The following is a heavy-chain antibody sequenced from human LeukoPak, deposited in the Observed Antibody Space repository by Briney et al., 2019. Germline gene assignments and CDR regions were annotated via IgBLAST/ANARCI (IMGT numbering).Heavy chain of an antibody. CDR2: IYYSGST. V-gene: IGHV4-31*03. CDR1: GGSISSGGYS. Sequence: PSETLSLTCTVSGGSISSGGYSWSWIRQHPGKGLEWIGYIYYSGSTYYNPSLKSRVTISVDTSKNQFSLKLSSVTAADTAVYYCARGVRDDYVWGSYRYFDYWGQGTLVTVSS. J-gene: IGHJ4*02. D-gene: IGHD3-16*02. CDR3: ARGVRDDYVWGSYRYFDY.